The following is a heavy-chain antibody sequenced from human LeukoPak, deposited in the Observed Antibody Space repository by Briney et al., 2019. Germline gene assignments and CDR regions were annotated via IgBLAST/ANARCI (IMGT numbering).Heavy chain of an antibody. Sequence: ASVKVSCKASGYTFTGYYMHWVRQAPGQGLEWMGWIYPNSGATKYAQKFQGRDTMTRDTSISTAYMELSGLRSGDTAVYYCGTLLSNGPFDYWGQGSLVTVSS. CDR2: IYPNSGAT. CDR1: GYTFTGYY. J-gene: IGHJ4*02. CDR3: GTLLSNGPFDY. V-gene: IGHV1-2*02.